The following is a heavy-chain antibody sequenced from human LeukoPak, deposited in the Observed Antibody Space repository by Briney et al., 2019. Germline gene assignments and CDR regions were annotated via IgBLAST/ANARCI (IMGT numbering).Heavy chain of an antibody. V-gene: IGHV1-69*13. CDR1: GYTFTSYD. D-gene: IGHD4-23*01. J-gene: IGHJ5*02. Sequence: SVKVSCKASGYTFTSYDINWVRQATGQGLEWMGGIIPIFGTANYAQKFQGRVTITADESTSTAYMELSSLRSEDTAVYYCARDSTVVTPAGWFDPWGQGTLVTVSS. CDR3: ARDSTVVTPAGWFDP. CDR2: IIPIFGTA.